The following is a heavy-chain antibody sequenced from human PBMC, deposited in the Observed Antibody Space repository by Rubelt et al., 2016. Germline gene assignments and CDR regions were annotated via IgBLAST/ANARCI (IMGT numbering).Heavy chain of an antibody. CDR2: ISAYNGNT. D-gene: IGHD6-19*01. Sequence: QVQLVQSGAEVKKPGASVKVSCKASGHTFTSYGISWVRQAPGQGLEWMGWISAYNGNTNYAQKLQGRGTMTTDTSTSTAYMELRSLRSDDTVVYYCARCRRAGGAVAGTWDYWGQGTLVTVSS. J-gene: IGHJ4*02. CDR3: ARCRRAGGAVAGTWDY. CDR1: GHTFTSYG. V-gene: IGHV1-18*01.